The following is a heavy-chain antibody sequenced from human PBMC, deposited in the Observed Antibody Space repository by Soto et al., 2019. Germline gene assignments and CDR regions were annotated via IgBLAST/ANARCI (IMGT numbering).Heavy chain of an antibody. J-gene: IGHJ4*02. Sequence: QVQLVESGGGVVQPGRSLRLSCAASGFTFSNPAMHWVRQAPGKGLEWVALISYDGTDKYYADSVKGRFTISRDNSKNTLYLQMNSLRAEDTAVYYCAKDWDPAYCSRTRCYKGFAYWGQGTLVTVSS. CDR2: ISYDGTDK. V-gene: IGHV3-30*18. CDR1: GFTFSNPA. D-gene: IGHD2-2*02. CDR3: AKDWDPAYCSRTRCYKGFAY.